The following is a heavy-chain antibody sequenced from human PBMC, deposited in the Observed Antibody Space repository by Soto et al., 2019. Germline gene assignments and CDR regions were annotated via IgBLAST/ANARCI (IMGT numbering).Heavy chain of an antibody. J-gene: IGHJ4*02. D-gene: IGHD4-17*01. V-gene: IGHV2-5*02. CDR3: AHKGCGDYPLDY. CDR1: GFSLSTSGVG. Sequence: QITLKESGPTLVKPTQTLTLTCTFSGFSLSTSGVGVGWIRQPPGKALEWLAVIYWDDYKHYSPSLKSRLTITKDTSKNQVVLTMTNMDPVDTATYYCAHKGCGDYPLDYWGQGTLLTVSS. CDR2: IYWDDYK.